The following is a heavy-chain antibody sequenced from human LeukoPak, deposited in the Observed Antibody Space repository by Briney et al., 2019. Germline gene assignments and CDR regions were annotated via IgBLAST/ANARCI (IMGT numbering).Heavy chain of an antibody. CDR3: ARDWYHAIDY. D-gene: IGHD2-2*01. V-gene: IGHV3-23*01. Sequence: GGSLRLSCATSGFIFSHHGMNWVRQAPGKGLEWVSGIRADAVTTYYADSVKGRFIISRDNSKNTVYLQMNSLSAEDTAVYYCARDWYHAIDYWGRGTLVTVSS. CDR2: IRADAVTT. J-gene: IGHJ4*02. CDR1: GFIFSHHG.